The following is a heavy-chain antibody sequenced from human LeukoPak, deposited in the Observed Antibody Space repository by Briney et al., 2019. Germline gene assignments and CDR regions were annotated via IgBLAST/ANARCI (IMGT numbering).Heavy chain of an antibody. CDR3: ARLTRMVRGVILAYYYYMDV. J-gene: IGHJ6*03. CDR1: GGSFSGYY. CDR2: INHSGST. V-gene: IGHV4-34*01. Sequence: PSETLSLTCAVYGGSFSGYYWSWIRQPPGKGLEWIGEINHSGSTNYNPSLKSRVTISVDTSKNQFSLKLSSVTAADTAVYYCARLTRMVRGVILAYYYYMDVWGKGTTVTISS. D-gene: IGHD3-10*01.